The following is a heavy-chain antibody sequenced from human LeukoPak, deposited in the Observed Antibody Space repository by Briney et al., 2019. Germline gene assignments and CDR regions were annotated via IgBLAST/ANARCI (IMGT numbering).Heavy chain of an antibody. D-gene: IGHD3-3*01. Sequence: GGSLRLSCAASGFTFSNAWMSWVRQALGKGLEWLGRIKSKTDGGTTDYAAPVKGRFTISRDDSKNTLYLQMNSLETEDTAVYYCTTAHDFWSGYYEDEYYYYMDVWGKGTTVTVSS. CDR1: GFTFSNAW. V-gene: IGHV3-15*01. CDR3: TTAHDFWSGYYEDEYYYYMDV. CDR2: IKSKTDGGTT. J-gene: IGHJ6*03.